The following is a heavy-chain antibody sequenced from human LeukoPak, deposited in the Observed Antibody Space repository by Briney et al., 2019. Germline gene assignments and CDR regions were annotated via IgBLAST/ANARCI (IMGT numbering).Heavy chain of an antibody. CDR1: GFTFSNYG. CDR3: ARDWTLNY. CDR2: IWYDGSNK. J-gene: IGHJ4*02. V-gene: IGHV3-33*01. Sequence: GRSLRLSCAASGFTFSNYGMHWVRQAPGKGLEWVAVIWYDGSNKYCADSVKDRFTISRDNSQNTLYLQLNSLRAEDTAVYYCARDWTLNYWGQGTLVTVSS. D-gene: IGHD3/OR15-3a*01.